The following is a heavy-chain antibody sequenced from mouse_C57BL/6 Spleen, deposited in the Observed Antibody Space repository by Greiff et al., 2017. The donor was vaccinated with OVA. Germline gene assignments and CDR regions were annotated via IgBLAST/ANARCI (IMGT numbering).Heavy chain of an antibody. V-gene: IGHV5-6*01. CDR2: ISSGGSYT. CDR3: ARHHYYGSRDWYFDV. J-gene: IGHJ1*03. Sequence: EVNVVESGGDLVKPGGSLKLSCAASGFTFSSYGMSWVRQTPDKRLEWVATISSGGSYTYYPDSVKGRFTISRDNAKNTLYLQMSSLKSEDTAMYYCARHHYYGSRDWYFDVWGTGTTVTVSS. CDR1: GFTFSSYG. D-gene: IGHD1-1*01.